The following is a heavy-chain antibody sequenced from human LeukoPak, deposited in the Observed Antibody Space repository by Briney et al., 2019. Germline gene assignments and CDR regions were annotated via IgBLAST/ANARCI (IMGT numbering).Heavy chain of an antibody. CDR2: IYHSGST. V-gene: IGHV4-38-2*01. CDR3: ARGGYYDFWSGYYPLNDY. Sequence: PSETLSLTCAVSGYSISSGYYWGWIRQPPGKGLEWIGSIYHSGSTYYNPSLKSRVTISVDTSKNQFSLKLSSVTAADTAVYYCARGGYYDFWSGYYPLNDYWGQGTLVTVSS. CDR1: GYSISSGYY. D-gene: IGHD3-3*01. J-gene: IGHJ4*02.